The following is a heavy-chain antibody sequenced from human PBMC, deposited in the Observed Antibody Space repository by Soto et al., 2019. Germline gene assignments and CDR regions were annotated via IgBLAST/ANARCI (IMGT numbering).Heavy chain of an antibody. J-gene: IGHJ4*02. Sequence: GGSLRLSCDVSGFSPGSYGLHWVRQAPGKGLEWVAVIGFDGKNENYGDSVKGRFTVSRDNSRNTLYLQMNSLRVEDTAVYFCAREIGYSSTWPAYWGQGTLVTVSS. CDR3: AREIGYSSTWPAY. D-gene: IGHD6-13*01. CDR2: IGFDGKNE. CDR1: GFSPGSYG. V-gene: IGHV3-33*01.